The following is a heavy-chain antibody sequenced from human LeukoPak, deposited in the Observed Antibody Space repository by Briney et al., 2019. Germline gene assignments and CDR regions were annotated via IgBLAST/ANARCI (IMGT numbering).Heavy chain of an antibody. D-gene: IGHD6-19*01. Sequence: PGGSLRLSCAASGFTFSDYEMNWVRQAPGKGLEWVSYISNSGSTIHYADSVKGRVTISRDNAKNSLFLQMHSLRADDTAVYYCARGPSVGSGWSPDYWGQGTLVTVSS. V-gene: IGHV3-48*03. CDR3: ARGPSVGSGWSPDY. J-gene: IGHJ4*02. CDR2: ISNSGSTI. CDR1: GFTFSDYE.